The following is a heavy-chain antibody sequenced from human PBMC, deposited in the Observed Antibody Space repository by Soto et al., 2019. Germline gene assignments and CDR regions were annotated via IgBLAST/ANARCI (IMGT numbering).Heavy chain of an antibody. D-gene: IGHD3-16*01. J-gene: IGHJ4*02. Sequence: QVHLVQSGAEVKKPGASVKVSCKVYGYTLSELCIHWVRQAPGKRLEWMGTFDPAHDQRSYSHNFQGRVTMTGATSTDTANMELSSLRSEDTAMYSSAIGYRGYDFLLLDFWGQGTLVTVSS. CDR2: FDPAHDQR. CDR1: GYTLSELC. CDR3: AIGYRGYDFLLLDF. V-gene: IGHV1-24*01.